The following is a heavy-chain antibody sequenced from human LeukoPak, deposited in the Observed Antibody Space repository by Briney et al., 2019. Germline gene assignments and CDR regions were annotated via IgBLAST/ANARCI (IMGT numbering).Heavy chain of an antibody. Sequence: PGGSLRLSCAASGFTFNVYNMNWVRQAPGKGLEWVSSISSSSIYIYYADSLKGRFTISRDNANNSLYLQINSLRAEDTAVYYCARDQRFGHFDSWGQGTLVTVSS. CDR1: GFTFNVYN. D-gene: IGHD3-10*01. CDR2: ISSSSIYI. J-gene: IGHJ4*02. CDR3: ARDQRFGHFDS. V-gene: IGHV3-21*01.